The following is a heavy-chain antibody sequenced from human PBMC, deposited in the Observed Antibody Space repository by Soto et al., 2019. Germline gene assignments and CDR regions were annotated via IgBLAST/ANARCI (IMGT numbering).Heavy chain of an antibody. Sequence: KASETLSLTCTVYGGSFSGDYWSSIRQPPGEGLEGIGEINHSGSTNHNTPPKSRVTISADTSKNQFSLKLSSVTAAGTAGSYLGRVRGYSYGPVGRRKYNWFDPWGQGTLVTLSP. J-gene: IGHJ5*02. CDR1: GGSFSGDY. CDR3: GRVRGYSYGPVGRRKYNWFDP. CDR2: INHSGST. D-gene: IGHD5-18*01. V-gene: IGHV4-34*01.